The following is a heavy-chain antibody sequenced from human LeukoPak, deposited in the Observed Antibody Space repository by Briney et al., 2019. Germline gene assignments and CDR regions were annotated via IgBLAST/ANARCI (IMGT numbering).Heavy chain of an antibody. CDR2: ISYDGSNK. V-gene: IGHV3-30*18. J-gene: IGHJ4*02. Sequence: GRSLRLSCAASGFTFSSYGMHWVPQAPGKGLEWVAIISYDGSNKYYADSVKGRFTISRDNSKNTLYLQMNSLRAEDTAVYYCAKPLRYCSGGSCSLIDYWGQGTLVTVSS. D-gene: IGHD2-15*01. CDR3: AKPLRYCSGGSCSLIDY. CDR1: GFTFSSYG.